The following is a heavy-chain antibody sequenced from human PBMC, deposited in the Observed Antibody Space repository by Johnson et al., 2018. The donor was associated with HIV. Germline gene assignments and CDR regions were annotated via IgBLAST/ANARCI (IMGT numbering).Heavy chain of an antibody. CDR3: AREDTVTKGSAFDS. CDR2: ISSNGGST. Sequence: VQLVESGGGLVQPGGSLRLSCAASGFIFSSYAMHWVRQAPGKGLEYVSAISSNGGSTYYANSVKGRFTISRDNSKNTLYLQMGSLRAEDMGAYYCAREDTVTKGSAFDSWGQGTMVTVSS. D-gene: IGHD4-17*01. V-gene: IGHV3-64*01. J-gene: IGHJ3*02. CDR1: GFIFSSYA.